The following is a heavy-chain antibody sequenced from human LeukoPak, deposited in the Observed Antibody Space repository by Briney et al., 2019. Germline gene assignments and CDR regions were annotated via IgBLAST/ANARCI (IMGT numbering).Heavy chain of an antibody. CDR2: ISAYNGNT. V-gene: IGHV1-18*01. D-gene: IGHD6-13*01. J-gene: IGHJ4*02. Sequence: GASVKVSCKASGYTFTSYGISWVRQAPGQGLEWMGWISAYNGNTNYAQKLQGRVTMTTDTSTSTAYMELSSLRSEDTAVYYCALAAAGTTQNDYWGQGTLVTVSS. CDR1: GYTFTSYG. CDR3: ALAAAGTTQNDY.